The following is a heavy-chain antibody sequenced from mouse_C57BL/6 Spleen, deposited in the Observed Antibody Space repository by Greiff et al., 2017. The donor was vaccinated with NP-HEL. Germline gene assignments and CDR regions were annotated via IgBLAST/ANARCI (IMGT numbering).Heavy chain of an antibody. J-gene: IGHJ4*01. CDR3: ARMGLYDYDDYYAMDY. V-gene: IGHV1-53*01. Sequence: QVQLKQPGTELVKPGASVKLSCKASGYTFTSYWMHWVKQRPGQGLEWIGNINPSNGGTNYNEKFKSKATLTVDKSSSTAYMQLSSLTSEDSAVYYCARMGLYDYDDYYAMDYWGQGTSVTVSS. CDR1: GYTFTSYW. D-gene: IGHD2-4*01. CDR2: INPSNGGT.